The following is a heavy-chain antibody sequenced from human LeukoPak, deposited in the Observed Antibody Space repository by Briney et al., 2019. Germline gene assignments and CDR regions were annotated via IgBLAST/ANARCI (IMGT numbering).Heavy chain of an antibody. D-gene: IGHD4-11*01. J-gene: IGHJ4*02. V-gene: IGHV1-24*01. CDR1: GYTLTELS. CDR3: ATVGYSNYYFDY. Sequence: ASVKVSCKVSGYTLTELSMHWVRQAPGKGLEWMRGFDPEDGETIYAQKFQGRVTMTEDTSTDTAYMELSSLRSEDTAVYYCATVGYSNYYFDYWGQGTLVTVSS. CDR2: FDPEDGET.